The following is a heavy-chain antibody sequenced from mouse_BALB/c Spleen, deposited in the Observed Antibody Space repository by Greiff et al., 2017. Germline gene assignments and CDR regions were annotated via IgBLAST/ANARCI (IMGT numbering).Heavy chain of an antibody. V-gene: IGHV14-3*02. CDR3: AYYRYSFAY. J-gene: IGHJ3*01. Sequence: EVQLKESGAELVKPGASVKLSCTASGFNIKDTYMHWVKQRPEQGLEWIGRIDPANGNTKYDPKFQGKATITADTSSNTAYLQLSSLTSEDTAVYYCAYYRYSFAYWGQGTLVTVSA. CDR2: IDPANGNT. D-gene: IGHD2-14*01. CDR1: GFNIKDTY.